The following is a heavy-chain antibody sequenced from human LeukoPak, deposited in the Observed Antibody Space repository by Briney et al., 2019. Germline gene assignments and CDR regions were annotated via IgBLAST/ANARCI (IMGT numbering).Heavy chain of an antibody. V-gene: IGHV3-30-3*01. CDR2: ISYDGSNK. CDR1: GFTFSSYA. J-gene: IGHJ2*01. CDR3: TKGISYWYFDL. Sequence: GGSLRLSCAASGFTFSSYAMHWVRQAPGKGLEWVAVISYDGSNKYYADSVKGRFTISRDNTKNSLYLQMNSLRPEDTAFYFCTKGISYWYFDLWGRGTLVTVSS.